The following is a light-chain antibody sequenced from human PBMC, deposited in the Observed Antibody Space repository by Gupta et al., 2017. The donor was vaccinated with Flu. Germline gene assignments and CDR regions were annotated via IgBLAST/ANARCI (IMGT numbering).Light chain of an antibody. V-gene: IGKV3-20*01. CDR1: QSVSNNY. CDR3: HQDGSSPFT. CDR2: GAS. J-gene: IGKJ4*01. Sequence: EIVLTQSPDTLSLSPGERATVSCRASQSVSNNYVAWYQQKPGQAPRILIYGASNTATGVPDRFSGSGSGTDFTLTISSREPEDFAVYYCHQDGSSPFTFGRGTKVDIK.